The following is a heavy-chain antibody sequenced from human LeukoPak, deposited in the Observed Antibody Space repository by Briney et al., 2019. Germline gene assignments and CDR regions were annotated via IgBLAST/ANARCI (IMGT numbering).Heavy chain of an antibody. D-gene: IGHD3-9*01. V-gene: IGHV4-30-4*01. Sequence: SETLSLTCTVSGGCISSGDYYWSWIRQPPGKGLEWVEYIYYSGSTYYNPSLKSRVTISVDTSKNQFSLKLSSVTAADTAVYYCAREGEYYDILTGYSRYFDYWGQGTLVTVSS. CDR1: GGCISSGDYY. J-gene: IGHJ4*02. CDR3: AREGEYYDILTGYSRYFDY. CDR2: IYYSGST.